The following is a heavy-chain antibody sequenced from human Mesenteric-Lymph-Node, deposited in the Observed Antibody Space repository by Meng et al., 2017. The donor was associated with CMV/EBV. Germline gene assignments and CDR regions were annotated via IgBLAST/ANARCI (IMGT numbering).Heavy chain of an antibody. Sequence: GESLKISCAASGFSFNTHWMSWVRQAPGKGLEWVSVISGSGDKTWYADSVKGRFTISRDNSKNTLYLQMNNLRVEDTAIYYCAKEKVGYGSYYLFQHWGQGTLVTVSS. V-gene: IGHV3-23*01. CDR2: ISGSGDKT. D-gene: IGHD1-26*01. CDR1: GFSFNTHW. CDR3: AKEKVGYGSYYLFQH. J-gene: IGHJ1*01.